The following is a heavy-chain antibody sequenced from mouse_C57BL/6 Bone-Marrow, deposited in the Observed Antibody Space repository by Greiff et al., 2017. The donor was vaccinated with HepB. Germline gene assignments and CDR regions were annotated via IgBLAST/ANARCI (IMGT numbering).Heavy chain of an antibody. V-gene: IGHV1-81*01. CDR2: IYPRSGNT. Sequence: VKLQESGAELARPGASVKLSCKASGYTFTSYGISWVKQRTGQGLEWIGEIYPRSGNTNYNEKFKGKATLTADKSSSTAYMELRSLTSEDSAVYLCAREIRQLRLQAMDYWGQGTSVTVSS. J-gene: IGHJ4*01. CDR1: GYTFTSYG. CDR3: AREIRQLRLQAMDY. D-gene: IGHD3-2*02.